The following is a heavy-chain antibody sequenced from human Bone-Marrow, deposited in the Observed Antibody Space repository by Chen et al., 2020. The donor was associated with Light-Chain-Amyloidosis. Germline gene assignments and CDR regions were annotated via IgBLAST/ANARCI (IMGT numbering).Heavy chain of an antibody. Sequence: VQLQESGPGVVQPSETLPLPCTVPGVPISSYYWSWIRQTPGQGLEWSGYMYYTGNTYYNPSLKSRVAMSVDTSKNQFSLNLTSVTAADAAVYYCARVPPERWRRGFFDYWGQGILVTVSS. CDR1: GVPISSYY. CDR2: MYYTGNT. J-gene: IGHJ4*02. CDR3: ARVPPERWRRGFFDY. V-gene: IGHV4-59*01.